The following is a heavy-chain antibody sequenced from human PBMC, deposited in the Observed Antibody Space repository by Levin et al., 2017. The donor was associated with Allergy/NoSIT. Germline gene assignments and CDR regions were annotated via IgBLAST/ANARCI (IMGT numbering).Heavy chain of an antibody. J-gene: IGHJ4*02. D-gene: IGHD5-12*01. CDR3: ATQSTLTYSGYLHY. V-gene: IGHV3-7*01. Sequence: GESLKISCAASGFTFSTYWMTWVRQTPGKGLEWVATIKQDGGAIYYVDSVKGRFTISRDNAKNSLYLQMNSLRAEDTAVYYCATQSTLTYSGYLHYWGQGVLVTVSS. CDR1: GFTFSTYW. CDR2: IKQDGGAI.